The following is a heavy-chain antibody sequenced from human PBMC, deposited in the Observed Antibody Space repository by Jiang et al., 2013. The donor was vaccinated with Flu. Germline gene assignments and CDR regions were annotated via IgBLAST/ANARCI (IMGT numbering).Heavy chain of an antibody. D-gene: IGHD6-19*01. CDR1: GGSISSTNW. J-gene: IGHJ4*02. V-gene: IGHV4-4*02. Sequence: GPGLVKPSGTLSLTCAVSGGSISSTNWWSWVRQPPGKGLEWIGEIYHSGSTNYNPSLKSRVTISLDKSKNQFSLKLSSVTAADTAIYYCARDGYSSGRGDYWGQGTLVTVSS. CDR3: ARDGYSSGRGDY. CDR2: IYHSGST.